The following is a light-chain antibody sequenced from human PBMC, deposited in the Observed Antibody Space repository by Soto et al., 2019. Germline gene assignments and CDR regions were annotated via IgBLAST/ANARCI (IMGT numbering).Light chain of an antibody. V-gene: IGLV2-23*01. CDR1: SSDVGSYNL. Sequence: QSALTQPASVSGSPGQSITISCTGTSSDVGSYNLVSWYQQHPGKAPKLMIYEATKRPSGVSTRFSGSKSGNTASLTISGLQAEDEADYFCSSYAGSMSVIFGGGTKSPS. CDR3: SSYAGSMSVI. J-gene: IGLJ2*01. CDR2: EAT.